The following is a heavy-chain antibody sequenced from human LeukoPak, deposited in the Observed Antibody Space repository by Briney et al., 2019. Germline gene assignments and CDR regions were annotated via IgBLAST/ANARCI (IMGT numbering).Heavy chain of an antibody. V-gene: IGHV3-48*01. J-gene: IGHJ4*02. D-gene: IGHD3-10*02. CDR2: ISHSGGAE. Sequence: GGSPRLSCAASGFSFSTYSMNWVRQAPGKGLEWISYISHSGGAEHYTDSVKGRFTISRDNAKNALYLQMNGLRAEDTAVYFCARDYVFAFDYWSQGTRVTVSS. CDR3: ARDYVFAFDY. CDR1: GFSFSTYS.